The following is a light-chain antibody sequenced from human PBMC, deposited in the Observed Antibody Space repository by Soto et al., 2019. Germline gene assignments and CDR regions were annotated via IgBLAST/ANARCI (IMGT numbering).Light chain of an antibody. CDR2: DNN. J-gene: IGLJ1*01. V-gene: IGLV1-51*01. CDR3: GTWDSSLSAGV. CDR1: SSNLENNY. Sequence: QSVLTQPPSVSAAPGQKVTISFSGSSSNLENNYGAWYEQLPRTVQQLLIYDNNKRPSGIPDRFSGSQSCTSATLGITGLPTGDEPDYYCGTWDSSLSAGVFGTGTKVTVL.